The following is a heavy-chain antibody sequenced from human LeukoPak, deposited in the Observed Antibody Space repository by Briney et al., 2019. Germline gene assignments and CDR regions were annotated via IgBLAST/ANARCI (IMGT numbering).Heavy chain of an antibody. D-gene: IGHD6-19*01. CDR3: TTVPWLGKSIDY. J-gene: IGHJ4*02. Sequence: PGWSLRLSCAASGFTFSNAWMSWVRQAPGKGLEWVGRIKSKTDGGTTDYAAPVKGRFTISRDDSKNTLYLQMNSLKTEDTAVYYCTTVPWLGKSIDYWGQGTLVTVSS. V-gene: IGHV3-15*01. CDR1: GFTFSNAW. CDR2: IKSKTDGGTT.